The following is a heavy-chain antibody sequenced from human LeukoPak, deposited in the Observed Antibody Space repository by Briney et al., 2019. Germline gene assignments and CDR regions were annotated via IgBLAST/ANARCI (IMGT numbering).Heavy chain of an antibody. V-gene: IGHV1-2*02. D-gene: IGHD4/OR15-4a*01. CDR1: GYTFTGYY. CDR2: INPNSGGT. CDR3: ARDPIPLWWQRGEFDY. J-gene: IGHJ4*02. Sequence: ASVKVSCKASGYTFTGYYMHWVRQAPGQGLAWMGWINPNSGGTYYAQKFQGRVTMTRDTSISTAYMELSRLISDDTAVYYCARDPIPLWWQRGEFDYWGQGTLVTVSS.